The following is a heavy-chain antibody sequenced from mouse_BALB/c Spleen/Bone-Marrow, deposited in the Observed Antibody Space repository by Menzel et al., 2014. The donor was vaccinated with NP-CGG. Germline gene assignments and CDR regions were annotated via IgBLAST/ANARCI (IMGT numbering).Heavy chain of an antibody. CDR3: ARGNYGFSFYYAMDY. D-gene: IGHD1-1*01. Sequence: EVKVVESGGGLVQPGGSRKLSCAASGFTFSSFGMHWVRRAPEKGLEWVAYISSGSSTIYYADTVKGRFTISRDNPKNTLFLQMTSLRSEDTAMYYCARGNYGFSFYYAMDYWGQGTSVTVSS. J-gene: IGHJ4*01. CDR2: ISSGSSTI. CDR1: GFTFSSFG. V-gene: IGHV5-17*02.